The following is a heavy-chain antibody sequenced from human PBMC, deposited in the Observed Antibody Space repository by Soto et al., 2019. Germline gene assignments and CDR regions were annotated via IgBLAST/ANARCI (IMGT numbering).Heavy chain of an antibody. J-gene: IGHJ4*02. Sequence: QMQLVESGGGVVQPGGSLRLSCAASGFTFSTYAMHWVRQAPGKGLEWVADLSYDGSIKYYTDSVKGRFTISRDNSKKTRYLEVTSLRPEDTAIYYCARDMAGSAWAFDLWGQGTLVSVSS. CDR1: GFTFSTYA. CDR3: ARDMAGSAWAFDL. CDR2: LSYDGSIK. V-gene: IGHV3-30*04. D-gene: IGHD6-19*01.